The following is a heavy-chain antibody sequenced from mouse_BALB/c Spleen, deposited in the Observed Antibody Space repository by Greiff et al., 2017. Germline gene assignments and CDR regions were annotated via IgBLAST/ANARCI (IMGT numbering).Heavy chain of an antibody. CDR2: INPSSGYT. V-gene: IGHV1-4*01. CDR1: GYTFTSYT. CDR3: ARGSTAAWCAY. D-gene: IGHD1-2*01. J-gene: IGHJ3*01. Sequence: QVQLQQSGAELARPGASVKMSCKASGYTFTSYTMHWVKQRPGQGLEWIGYINPSSGYTNYNQKFKDKATLTADKSSSTAYMQLSSLTSEDSAVYYCARGSTAAWCAYWGQGTLVTVSA.